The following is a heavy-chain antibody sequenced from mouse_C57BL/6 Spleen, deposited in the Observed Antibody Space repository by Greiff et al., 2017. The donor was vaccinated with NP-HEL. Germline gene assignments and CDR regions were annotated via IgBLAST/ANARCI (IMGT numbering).Heavy chain of an antibody. Sequence: EVQGVESGGGLVKPGGSLKLSCAASGFTFSSYAMSWVRQTPEKRLEWVATISDGGSYTYYPDNVKGRFTISRDNAKNNLYLQMSHLKSEDTAMYYCARDEGQLRLRSYYLDDWGKGTTLTVSS. V-gene: IGHV5-4*01. D-gene: IGHD3-2*02. J-gene: IGHJ2*01. CDR3: ARDEGQLRLRSYYLDD. CDR2: ISDGGSYT. CDR1: GFTFSSYA.